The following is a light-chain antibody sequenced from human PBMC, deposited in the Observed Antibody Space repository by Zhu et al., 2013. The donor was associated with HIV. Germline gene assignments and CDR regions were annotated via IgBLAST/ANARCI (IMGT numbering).Light chain of an antibody. V-gene: IGKV3D-20*02. CDR2: GAS. J-gene: IGKJ4*01. CDR3: QHRSSWSLT. Sequence: EIVLTQSPGALSLTPGERATLSCRASQSISGSQLAWYQQKFGQAPRLLIYGASTRAIDIPDRFSGTGSGTDFTLTISSLEPEDFAVYYCQHRSSWSLTFGGGTKVEIK. CDR1: QSISGSQ.